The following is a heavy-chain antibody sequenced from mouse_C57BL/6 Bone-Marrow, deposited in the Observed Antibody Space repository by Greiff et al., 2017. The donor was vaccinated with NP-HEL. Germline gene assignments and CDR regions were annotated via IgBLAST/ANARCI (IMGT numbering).Heavy chain of an antibody. CDR1: GYTFTSYW. CDR3: AKYYGSSWYFDV. Sequence: QVQLQQPGAELVKPGASVKMSCKASGYTFTSYWITWVKQRPGQGLEWIGDIYPGSGSTNYNEKFKSKATLTVDTSSSTAYMQLSSLTSEDSEVYYCAKYYGSSWYFDVWGTGTTVTVSS. D-gene: IGHD1-1*01. J-gene: IGHJ1*03. CDR2: IYPGSGST. V-gene: IGHV1-55*01.